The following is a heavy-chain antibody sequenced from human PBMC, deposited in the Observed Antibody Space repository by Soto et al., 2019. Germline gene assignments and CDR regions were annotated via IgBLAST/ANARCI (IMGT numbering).Heavy chain of an antibody. D-gene: IGHD2-8*01. V-gene: IGHV3-66*01. CDR3: ARENVGYALLL. J-gene: IGHJ4*02. CDR2: IYSGGST. CDR1: GFTVSSNY. Sequence: GGSLRLSCAASGFTVSSNYMSWVRQAPGKGLEWVSVIYSGGSTYYADSVKGRFTISRDNSKNTLYLQMNSLRAEDTAVYYCARENVGYALLLWGQGTLVTVSS.